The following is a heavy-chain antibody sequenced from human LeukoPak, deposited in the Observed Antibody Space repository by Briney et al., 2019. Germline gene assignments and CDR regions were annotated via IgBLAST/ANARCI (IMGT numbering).Heavy chain of an antibody. CDR2: INPNTGDT. V-gene: IGHV1-2*02. J-gene: IGHJ6*03. CDR1: GYTFTHNY. Sequence: GASVKVSCKASGYTFTHNYMHWVRQAPGQGLEWMGWINPNTGDTKYAQKFQGRVTMTRDTSISTAYMDLSRLRSDDTAVYYCSRAREYSSNWNCYYYMDDWGKGTTVTVSS. CDR3: SRAREYSSNWNCYYYMDD. D-gene: IGHD6-13*01.